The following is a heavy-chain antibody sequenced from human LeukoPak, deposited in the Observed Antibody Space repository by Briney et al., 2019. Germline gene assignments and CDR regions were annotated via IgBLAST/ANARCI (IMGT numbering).Heavy chain of an antibody. V-gene: IGHV3-7*01. D-gene: IGHD1-26*01. CDR3: ARGSVGAIFNY. Sequence: GGSLRLSCAASGFVFSNYWMSWVRQAPGKGLEWVANIKPDGTEKYYVDSLKGRFTISRDNAKNSLYLQMNSLRVEDTAVYYCARGSVGAIFNYWGQGTLVTVSS. J-gene: IGHJ4*02. CDR1: GFVFSNYW. CDR2: IKPDGTEK.